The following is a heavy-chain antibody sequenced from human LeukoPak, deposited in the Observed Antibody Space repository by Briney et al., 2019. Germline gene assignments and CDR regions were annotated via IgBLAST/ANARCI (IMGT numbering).Heavy chain of an antibody. CDR2: IYSGGST. J-gene: IGHJ4*02. V-gene: IGHV3-53*01. CDR3: AKGRTTHYYDSSGYYSINFDY. CDR1: GFTVSSNY. D-gene: IGHD3-22*01. Sequence: GGSLRLSCAASGFTVSSNYMSWVRQAPGEGLEWVSVIYSGGSTYYADSVKGRFTISRDNSKNTLYLQMNSLRAEDTAVYYCAKGRTTHYYDSSGYYSINFDYWGQGTLVTVSS.